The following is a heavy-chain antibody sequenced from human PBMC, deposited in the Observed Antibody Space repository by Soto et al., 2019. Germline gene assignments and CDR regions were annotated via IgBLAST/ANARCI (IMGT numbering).Heavy chain of an antibody. D-gene: IGHD3-22*01. CDR1: GFTFSSYS. V-gene: IGHV3-48*02. J-gene: IGHJ4*02. CDR2: ISSSSSTI. Sequence: GGSLRLSCAASGFTFSSYSMNWVRQAPGKGLEWVSYISSSSSTIYYADSVKGRFTISRDNAKNSLYLQMNSLRDEDTAVYYCARVLRSGYYYIFDYWGQGTLVTVSS. CDR3: ARVLRSGYYYIFDY.